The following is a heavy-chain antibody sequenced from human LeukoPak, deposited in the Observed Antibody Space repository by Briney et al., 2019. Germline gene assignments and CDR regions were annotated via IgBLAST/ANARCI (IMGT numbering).Heavy chain of an antibody. CDR1: GFTFSSYA. CDR2: ISGSGGST. Sequence: GGSLRLSCAASGFTFSSYAMSWVRQAPGKGLEGVSAISGSGGSTYYADSVKGRFTISRDNSKNTLYLQMNSLRAEDTAVYYCAKQDTMVRGVIMIDYWGQGTLVTVSS. V-gene: IGHV3-23*01. J-gene: IGHJ4*02. D-gene: IGHD3-10*01. CDR3: AKQDTMVRGVIMIDY.